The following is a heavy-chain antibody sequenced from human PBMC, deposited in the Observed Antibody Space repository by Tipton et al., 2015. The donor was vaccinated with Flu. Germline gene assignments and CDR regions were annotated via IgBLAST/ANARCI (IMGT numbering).Heavy chain of an antibody. V-gene: IGHV3-64*02. D-gene: IGHD2-8*01. CDR2: ISGDGGGK. Sequence: SLRLSCAASGFTFRDYSMHWVRQAPGKGLEYVSAISGDGGGKYYVDSVKDRFTISRDNSKNTLYLQMGSLRPEDIAVYYCARVGPGGVYDYWGQGALVTVSS. J-gene: IGHJ4*02. CDR3: ARVGPGGVYDY. CDR1: GFTFRDYS.